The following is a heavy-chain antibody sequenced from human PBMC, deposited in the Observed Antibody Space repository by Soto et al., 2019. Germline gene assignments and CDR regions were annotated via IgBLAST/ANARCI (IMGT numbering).Heavy chain of an antibody. V-gene: IGHV3-23*01. D-gene: IGHD6-19*01. CDR3: XXGXXXGWYFFDY. Sequence: ESGGGLVQPGGSLRLSCEASGFTFSDCAMSWVRQAPGKGLEWVSGISGTGRSTFYADSVKDRFTISRDNSKNTVYLQMTSLRAEDTAVYXCXXGXXXGWYFFDYWGQGTLVTVSS. CDR1: GFTFSDCA. CDR2: ISGTGRST. J-gene: IGHJ4*02.